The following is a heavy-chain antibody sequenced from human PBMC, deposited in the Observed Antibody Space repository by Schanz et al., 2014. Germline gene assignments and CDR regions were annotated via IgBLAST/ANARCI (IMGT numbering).Heavy chain of an antibody. CDR1: GGTFSSYT. V-gene: IGHV1-18*01. CDR3: ARAKRFGDMDV. D-gene: IGHD3-10*01. CDR2: ISAYNGNT. J-gene: IGHJ6*02. Sequence: QVQLVQSGAEVKKPGPSVKVSCKLSGGTFSSYTISWMRQAPGQGLEWMGWISAYNGNTNYAQKLQGRVTMTTDTSTSTAYMELRSLRSDDTAVYYCARAKRFGDMDVWGQGTTVTVSS.